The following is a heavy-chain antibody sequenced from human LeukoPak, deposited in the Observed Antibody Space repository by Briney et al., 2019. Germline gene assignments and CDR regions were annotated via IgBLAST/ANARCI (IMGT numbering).Heavy chain of an antibody. CDR1: GGSISSAAYH. J-gene: IGHJ5*02. Sequence: SETLSLTCTVSGGSISSAAYHWGWVRQPPGKGLDWIGSIHYTGTTYYSPSLQTRATFSFDTSKNQFSLKLTSVTATDTAVYFCARRPIAAGNNWFDPWGQGTLVTVSS. CDR2: IHYTGTT. V-gene: IGHV4-39*01. D-gene: IGHD6-13*01. CDR3: ARRPIAAGNNWFDP.